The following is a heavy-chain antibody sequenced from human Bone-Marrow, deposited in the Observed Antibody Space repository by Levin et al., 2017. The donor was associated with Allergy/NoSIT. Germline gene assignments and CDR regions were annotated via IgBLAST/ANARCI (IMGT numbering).Heavy chain of an antibody. CDR2: IKQDGSEK. V-gene: IGHV3-7*01. J-gene: IGHJ4*02. D-gene: IGHD2-2*02. Sequence: GGSLRLSCTASGFTFSSYWMTWVRQAPGKGLEWVGNIKQDGSEKYYVDSVKGRFTSSRDNAENSLYLQMNSLRAEDTAVYYCARVGYCSRTSCYTRGGFDYWGQGTLVTVSS. CDR1: GFTFSSYW. CDR3: ARVGYCSRTSCYTRGGFDY.